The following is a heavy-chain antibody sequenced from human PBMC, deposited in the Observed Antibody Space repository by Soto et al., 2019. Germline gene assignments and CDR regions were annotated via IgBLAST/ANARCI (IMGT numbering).Heavy chain of an antibody. V-gene: IGHV1-69*01. Sequence: QVQLVQSGAEVKQPGSSVRVACEVSGGTFTSDAISWVRQAPGQGLEWMGGITPVFETPNYAQKFQGRVTITADESTESTGTAYMELNRLTSDDTAVYYCARALHGYNYRVDFWGQGTTVTVS. CDR3: ARALHGYNYRVDF. CDR1: GGTFTSDA. CDR2: ITPVFETP. J-gene: IGHJ6*02. D-gene: IGHD5-12*01.